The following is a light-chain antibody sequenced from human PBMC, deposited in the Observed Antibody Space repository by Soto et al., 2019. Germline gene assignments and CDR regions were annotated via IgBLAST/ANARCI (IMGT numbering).Light chain of an antibody. CDR3: QQYGSSPYT. Sequence: EIVLTQSPGTLSLSPGEGATLSCRASQSIGNRYLAWYQQKPGQTPRLLIYVASSRATGIPDRFSGGGSGTDFSLTISRLEPEEFAVYYCQQYGSSPYTFGQGTKLAI. V-gene: IGKV3-20*01. CDR2: VAS. CDR1: QSIGNRY. J-gene: IGKJ2*01.